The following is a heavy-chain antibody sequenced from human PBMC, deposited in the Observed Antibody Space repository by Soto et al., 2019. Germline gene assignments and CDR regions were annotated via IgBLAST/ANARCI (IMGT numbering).Heavy chain of an antibody. V-gene: IGHV3-11*01. CDR3: ARARCGGDCYSVYFDY. J-gene: IGHJ4*02. Sequence: QVQLVESGGGLVKPGGSLRLSCAASGFTFSDYYMSWIRQAPGKGLEWVSYISSSGSTIYYADSVKGRFTISRDNAKNPLYLPSNRLRAEDTAVYYCARARCGGDCYSVYFDYWGQGTLVTVSS. CDR1: GFTFSDYY. CDR2: ISSSGSTI. D-gene: IGHD2-21*01.